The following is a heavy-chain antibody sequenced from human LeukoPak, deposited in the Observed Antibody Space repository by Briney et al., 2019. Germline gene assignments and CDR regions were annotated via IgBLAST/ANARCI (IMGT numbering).Heavy chain of an antibody. D-gene: IGHD2-2*01. CDR3: AKDRNIVVVPARSTDWFDP. J-gene: IGHJ5*02. Sequence: GGSLRLSCAASGFTFRSFSMHWVRQAPGKGLEWVSGISPSGDATFHADSVKGRFTISRDNSKNTVYLQMNSLRAEDTAVYYCAKDRNIVVVPARSTDWFDPWGQGTLVTVSS. V-gene: IGHV3-23*01. CDR2: ISPSGDAT. CDR1: GFTFRSFS.